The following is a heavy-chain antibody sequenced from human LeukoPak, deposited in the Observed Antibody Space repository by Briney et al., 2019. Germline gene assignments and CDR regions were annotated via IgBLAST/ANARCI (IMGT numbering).Heavy chain of an antibody. D-gene: IGHD2-2*01. J-gene: IGHJ4*02. Sequence: GGSLRLSCAASGFTFSSYAMSWVRQAPGKGLEWVAFIRYDGSDKYYADSVKGRFTISRDNSKNTLYLQMNSLRPEDTAVYYCATSLYCSSASCPFDDWGQGTLVTVSS. CDR3: ATSLYCSSASCPFDD. CDR2: IRYDGSDK. CDR1: GFTFSSYA. V-gene: IGHV3-30*02.